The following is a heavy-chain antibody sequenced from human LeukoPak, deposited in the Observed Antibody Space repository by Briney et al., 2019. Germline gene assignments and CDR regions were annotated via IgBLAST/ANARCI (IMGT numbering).Heavy chain of an antibody. V-gene: IGHV3-7*05. Sequence: PGGSLRLSCVASGFTFSTHWMNWVRQAAGRGLEWVASIKDDGSEKNYVDSVEGRFTLPRDNANKSLCLQMNSLRAEDTAVYYRVAAGGYWGQGALVTVSS. CDR3: VAAGGY. D-gene: IGHD6-13*01. J-gene: IGHJ4*02. CDR2: IKDDGSEK. CDR1: GFTFSTHW.